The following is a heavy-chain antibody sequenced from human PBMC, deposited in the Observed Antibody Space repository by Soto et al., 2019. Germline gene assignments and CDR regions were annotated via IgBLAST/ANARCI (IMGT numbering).Heavy chain of an antibody. CDR3: SRGILV. CDR2: ISYGGST. D-gene: IGHD5-18*01. J-gene: IGHJ4*02. Sequence: QVQLQESGPGLVKPSQTLSLTCTVSGGSINSGGYCWSWIRQHPGKGLDWIGCISYGGSTSYNPSPMSRVTLSVDTSKNQFSLKLLSVTAADTAVSYCSRGILVWGQGALITVSS. CDR1: GGSINSGGYC. V-gene: IGHV4-31*03.